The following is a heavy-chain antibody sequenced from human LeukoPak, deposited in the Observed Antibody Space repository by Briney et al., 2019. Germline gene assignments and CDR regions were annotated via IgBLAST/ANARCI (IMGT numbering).Heavy chain of an antibody. CDR1: GFTFSSYA. Sequence: GRSLRLSCAASGFTFSSYAMHWVRQAPGKGLEWVAVISYDGSNKYYADSVKGRFTISRDNSKNTLYLQMNSLRAEDTAVYYCARVVPAAIRIMDYYYYYGMDVWGQGTTVTVSS. V-gene: IGHV3-30-3*01. CDR3: ARVVPAAIRIMDYYYYYGMDV. D-gene: IGHD2-2*02. CDR2: ISYDGSNK. J-gene: IGHJ6*02.